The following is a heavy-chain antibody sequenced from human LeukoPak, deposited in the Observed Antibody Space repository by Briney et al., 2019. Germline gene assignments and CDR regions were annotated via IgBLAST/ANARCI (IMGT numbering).Heavy chain of an antibody. D-gene: IGHD2-15*01. CDR3: ARGVVVFDY. CDR1: GASISSYY. Sequence: PSETLSLTCTVSGASISSYYWSWIRQPPGKGLEWIGYIYYSGSTNYNPSLKSRVTISVDTSKNQFSLKLSSVTAADTAVYYCARGVVVFDYWGQGTLVTVSS. J-gene: IGHJ4*02. V-gene: IGHV4-59*01. CDR2: IYYSGST.